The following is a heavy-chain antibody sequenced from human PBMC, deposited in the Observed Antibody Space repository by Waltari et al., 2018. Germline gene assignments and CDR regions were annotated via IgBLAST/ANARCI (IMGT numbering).Heavy chain of an antibody. CDR1: SYD. V-gene: IGHV1-8*03. CDR3: ARAREYFQH. CDR2: MNPNSGNT. Sequence: SYDINWVRQATGQGLEWMGWMNPNSGNTGYAQKFQGRVTITRNTSISTAYMELSSLRSEDTAVYYCARAREYFQHWGQGTLVTVSS. J-gene: IGHJ1*01.